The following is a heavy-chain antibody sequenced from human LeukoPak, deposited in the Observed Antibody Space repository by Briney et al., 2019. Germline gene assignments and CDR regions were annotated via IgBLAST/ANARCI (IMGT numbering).Heavy chain of an antibody. CDR1: GGSFSGYY. V-gene: IGHV4-34*01. D-gene: IGHD3-3*01. CDR3: ARGYYDFWSGYWRDYYFDY. J-gene: IGHJ4*02. CDR2: INHSGST. Sequence: SETLSLTCAVYGGSFSGYYWSWIRQPPGKGLEWIGEINHSGSTNYNPSLKSRVTISVDTSKNQFSLKLSSVTAADTAVYYCARGYYDFWSGYWRDYYFDYWGQGTLVTVSS.